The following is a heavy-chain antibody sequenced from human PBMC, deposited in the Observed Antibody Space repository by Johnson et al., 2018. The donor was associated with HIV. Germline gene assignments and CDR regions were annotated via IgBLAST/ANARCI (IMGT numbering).Heavy chain of an antibody. V-gene: IGHV3-11*04. J-gene: IGHJ3*02. CDR3: ATIAAHGAAFDI. CDR2: ISSSGSTI. D-gene: IGHD6-25*01. CDR1: GFTFSDYY. Sequence: QVQLVESGGGLVKPGGSLRLSCAASGFTFSDYYMSWIRQAPGKGLEWLSYISSSGSTIYYVDSVKGRFTISRDNSKNTLYLQMNSLRPEDTAAYYCATIAAHGAAFDIWGQGTVVTVSS.